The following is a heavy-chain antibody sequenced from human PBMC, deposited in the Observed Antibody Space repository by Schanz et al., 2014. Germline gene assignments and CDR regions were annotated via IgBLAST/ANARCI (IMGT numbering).Heavy chain of an antibody. V-gene: IGHV1-69*02. J-gene: IGHJ6*03. CDR1: GGTFSSFG. CDR2: IIPSLGLA. D-gene: IGHD6-19*01. CDR3: ARLGTGMAVAGSVIDSYYYYMDV. Sequence: QVHLVQSGAEVKKPGSSVKVSCKASGGTFSSFGINWVRQAPGQGLEWMGRIIPSLGLAKYEQKFQDKVTITADTSTTTAYMELSGLRSEDTAVYYCARLGTGMAVAGSVIDSYYYYMDVWGEGTTVTVSS.